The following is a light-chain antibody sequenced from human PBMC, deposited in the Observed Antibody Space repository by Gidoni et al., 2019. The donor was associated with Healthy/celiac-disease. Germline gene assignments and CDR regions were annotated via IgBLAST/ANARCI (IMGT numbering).Light chain of an antibody. CDR3: QQYDNLPPVFT. CDR1: QDISNY. J-gene: IGKJ3*01. Sequence: DIQMTQSPSSLSASVGDRVTITCQASQDISNYLNWYQQKPGKAPKLLIYDASNLETGVPTRFSGSVSGTDFTFTSSSLQPEDIATYYCQQYDNLPPVFTFGPGPKVDIK. CDR2: DAS. V-gene: IGKV1-33*01.